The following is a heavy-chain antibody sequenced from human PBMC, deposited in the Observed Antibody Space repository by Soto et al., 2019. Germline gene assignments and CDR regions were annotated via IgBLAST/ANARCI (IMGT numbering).Heavy chain of an antibody. D-gene: IGHD2-8*01. Sequence: GGSLRLSCAASGFTFSTYSMNWVRQAPGKGLEWVSYISRSISTTYYADSVKGRFTISRDNAKNSLYLQMNSLRAEDTAVYYCASGPNCTNGVCYDYWGQGTLVTVSS. CDR1: GFTFSTYS. CDR3: ASGPNCTNGVCYDY. V-gene: IGHV3-48*01. J-gene: IGHJ4*02. CDR2: ISRSISTT.